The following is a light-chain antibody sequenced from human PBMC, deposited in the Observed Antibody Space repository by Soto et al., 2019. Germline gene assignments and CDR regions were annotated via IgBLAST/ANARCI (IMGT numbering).Light chain of an antibody. V-gene: IGLV7-46*01. J-gene: IGLJ3*02. CDR1: TGTITSGHF. CDR2: DTN. CDR3: LLSYSDARV. Sequence: QTVVTQEPSLTVSPGGTVTLTCDSSTGTITSGHFPFWFQQKPGQAPRTLIYDTNNKHSWTPARFSGSLLGGKAALTLSGAQPEDEADYYCLLSYSDARVFGGGTQLTVL.